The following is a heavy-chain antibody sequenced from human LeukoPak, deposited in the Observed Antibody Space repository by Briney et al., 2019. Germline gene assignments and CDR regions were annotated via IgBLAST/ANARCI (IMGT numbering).Heavy chain of an antibody. J-gene: IGHJ4*02. CDR2: IYPGDSDT. CDR1: GDSFTSYW. Sequence: GESLKISCKGSGDSFTSYWIGWVRQMPGKGLEWMGIIYPGDSDTRYSTSFQGQVTISADKSINTAYLQWSSLKASDTAMYFCARSITKYYFDYWGQGTLVTVSS. V-gene: IGHV5-51*01. CDR3: ARSITKYYFDY. D-gene: IGHD3-3*01.